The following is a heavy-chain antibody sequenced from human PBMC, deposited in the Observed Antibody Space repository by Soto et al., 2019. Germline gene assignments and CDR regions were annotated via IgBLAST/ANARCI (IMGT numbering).Heavy chain of an antibody. D-gene: IGHD6-19*01. CDR3: ARIVLGYSSGWYSPGVDY. CDR1: GFSLSTSGMC. V-gene: IGHV2-70*01. Sequence: SGPTLVNPTQTLTLTCTFSGFSLSTSGMCVSWIRQPPGKALEWLALIDWDDDKYYSTSLKTRLTISKDTSKNQVVLTMTNMDPVDTATYYCARIVLGYSSGWYSPGVDYWGQGTLVTVSS. CDR2: IDWDDDK. J-gene: IGHJ4*02.